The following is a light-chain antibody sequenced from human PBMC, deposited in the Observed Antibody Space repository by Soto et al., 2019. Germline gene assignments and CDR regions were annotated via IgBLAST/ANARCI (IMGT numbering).Light chain of an antibody. Sequence: QSALTQRSSVSGSPGQSITISCTGTSSDVGGYNFVSWYQQHPGKAPKLMIYDVSDRPSGVSNRFSGSKSGNTASLTISGLQAEDEADYYCSSYTSSSTLFYVFGTGTKVTVL. CDR1: SSDVGGYNF. V-gene: IGLV2-14*01. CDR2: DVS. J-gene: IGLJ1*01. CDR3: SSYTSSSTLFYV.